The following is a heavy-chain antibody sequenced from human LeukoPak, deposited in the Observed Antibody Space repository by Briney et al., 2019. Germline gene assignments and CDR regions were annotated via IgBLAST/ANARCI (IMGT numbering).Heavy chain of an antibody. Sequence: GGSLRLSCAASGFTFSDYYMSWIRQAPGKGLEWVSYISSSGSTINYADSVKGRFTISRDNAKNSLYLQMSSLGAEDTAVYYCARSAHRTQPRASYDYWGQGTLVTVSS. J-gene: IGHJ4*02. CDR3: ARSAHRTQPRASYDY. V-gene: IGHV3-11*01. CDR2: ISSSGSTI. D-gene: IGHD1-1*01. CDR1: GFTFSDYY.